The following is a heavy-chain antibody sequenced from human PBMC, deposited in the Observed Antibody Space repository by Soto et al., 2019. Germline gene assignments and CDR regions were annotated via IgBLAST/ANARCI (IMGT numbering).Heavy chain of an antibody. D-gene: IGHD3-10*01. Sequence: EVQLLASGGGLVQPGGSLRLSCAASGFTFSSYAMSWVRQAPGKGLEWVSTISGSGSSTYYADSVKGRVTISRDNSKLTLYLQMRSLRVEDTAVYYCAKDGSYGDYDGYWGQGALVSV. V-gene: IGHV3-23*01. CDR1: GFTFSSYA. CDR3: AKDGSYGDYDGY. J-gene: IGHJ4*02. CDR2: ISGSGSST.